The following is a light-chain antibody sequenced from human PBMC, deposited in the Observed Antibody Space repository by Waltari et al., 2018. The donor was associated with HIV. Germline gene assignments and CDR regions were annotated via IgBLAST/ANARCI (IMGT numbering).Light chain of an antibody. CDR3: QQSYTTPRT. V-gene: IGKV1-39*01. Sequence: DIQMTQSPSSLPASVGDSSTSRCRASQDIGSYLNSYRHRPGTAPQLLIYVASNLQTGVPSRFRASGSGTEFSLSIDGLQLDDFATYFCQQSYTTPRTFGLGTEVE. J-gene: IGKJ1*01. CDR2: VAS. CDR1: QDIGSY.